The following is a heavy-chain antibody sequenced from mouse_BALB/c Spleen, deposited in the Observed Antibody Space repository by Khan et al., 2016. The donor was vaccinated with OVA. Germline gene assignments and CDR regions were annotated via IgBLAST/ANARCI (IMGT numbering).Heavy chain of an antibody. J-gene: IGHJ3*01. CDR2: INPSNGGS. Sequence: QVQLQQPGAELVKPGASVKLSCKASGYTFISYYMYWVKERPGQGLEWIGEINPSNGGSNFNEKFKSKATLTVDKSSSTAYMQLSSLTSEASAVFDCRRSGYGSVAYWGQGTLVTVSA. CDR1: GYTFISYY. D-gene: IGHD2-2*01. CDR3: RRSGYGSVAY. V-gene: IGHV1S81*02.